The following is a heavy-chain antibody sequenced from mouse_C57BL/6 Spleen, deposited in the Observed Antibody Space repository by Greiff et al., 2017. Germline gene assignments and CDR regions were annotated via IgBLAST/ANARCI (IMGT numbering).Heavy chain of an antibody. CDR2: INPSSGYT. J-gene: IGHJ4*01. Sequence: VQLQQSGAELARPGASVKMSCKASGYTFTSYTMHWVKQRPGQGLEWIGYINPSSGYTKYNQKFKDKATLTADKSSSTAYMQLSSLTSEDSAVYYCARGNYDGYYGYAMDYWGQGTSVTVSS. D-gene: IGHD2-3*01. CDR3: ARGNYDGYYGYAMDY. CDR1: GYTFTSYT. V-gene: IGHV1-4*01.